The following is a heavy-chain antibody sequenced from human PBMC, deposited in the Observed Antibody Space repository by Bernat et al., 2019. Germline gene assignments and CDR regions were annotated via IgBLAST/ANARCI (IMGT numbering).Heavy chain of an antibody. CDR1: GFTFDDYA. CDR2: ISGDGGST. J-gene: IGHJ4*02. CDR3: AKDISYYSSSWHGDY. V-gene: IGHV3-43*02. D-gene: IGHD6-13*01. Sequence: EVQLVESGGGVVQPGGSLRLSCAASGFTFDDYAMHWVRQAPGKGLEWVSLISGDGGSTYYADSVKGRFTISRDNSKNSLYLQMNSLRTEDTALYYCAKDISYYSSSWHGDYWGQGTLVTVSS.